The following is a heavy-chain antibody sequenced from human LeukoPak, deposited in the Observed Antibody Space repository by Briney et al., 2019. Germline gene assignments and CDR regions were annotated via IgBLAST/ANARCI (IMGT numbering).Heavy chain of an antibody. Sequence: PSETLSLTCTVSGGSISPYYWSFIRQRAGKGLEWIGRISTSGSSKYNPSLESRVTMSVDTSKNQFSLKVTSVTAADTAMYYCARDRVSWHYFDYWGQGTLLTVSS. CDR2: ISTSGSS. CDR1: GGSISPYY. CDR3: ARDRVSWHYFDY. V-gene: IGHV4-4*07. J-gene: IGHJ4*02. D-gene: IGHD5/OR15-5a*01.